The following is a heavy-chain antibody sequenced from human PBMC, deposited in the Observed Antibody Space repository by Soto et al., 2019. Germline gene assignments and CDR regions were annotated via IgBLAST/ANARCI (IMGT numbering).Heavy chain of an antibody. J-gene: IGHJ4*02. Sequence: GGSLRLSCAASGFTFDDYAMHWVRQAPGKGLEWVSGISWNSGSIGYADSVKGRFTISRDNAKNSLYLQMNSLRAEDTALYYCAKDEGSLWYCSSTRCYAAPGYWGQGTLVTVSS. CDR3: AKDEGSLWYCSSTRCYAAPGY. V-gene: IGHV3-9*01. CDR2: ISWNSGSI. CDR1: GFTFDDYA. D-gene: IGHD2-2*01.